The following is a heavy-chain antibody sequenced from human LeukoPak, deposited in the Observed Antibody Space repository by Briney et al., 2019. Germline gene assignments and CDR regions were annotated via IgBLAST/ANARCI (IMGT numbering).Heavy chain of an antibody. Sequence: GGSLRLSCAASGFTFSSYWMHWVRQVPGKGLVWVSHINNDGSSTSYADSVKGRFTISRDSATNTLYLQISNLRVEDTAIYYCAKDVVSSGWFSHLFDFWGRGTLVIVSS. CDR2: INNDGSST. CDR1: GFTFSSYW. V-gene: IGHV3-74*01. J-gene: IGHJ4*02. CDR3: AKDVVSSGWFSHLFDF. D-gene: IGHD6-19*01.